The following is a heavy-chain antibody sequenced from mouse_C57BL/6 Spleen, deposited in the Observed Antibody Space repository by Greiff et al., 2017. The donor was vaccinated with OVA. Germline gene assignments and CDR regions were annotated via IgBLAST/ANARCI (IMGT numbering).Heavy chain of an antibody. CDR3: ARKECSSDGAMDY. Sequence: LQESGAELAKPGASVKLSCKASGYTFTSYWMHWVKQRPGQGLEWIGNINPSSGYTKYNQKFKDKATLTADKSSSTADMQLSSLTYGDSAVDDSARKECSSDGAMDYWGQGTSVTVSA. CDR2: INPSSGYT. D-gene: IGHD1-1*01. CDR1: GYTFTSYW. V-gene: IGHV1-7*01. J-gene: IGHJ4*01.